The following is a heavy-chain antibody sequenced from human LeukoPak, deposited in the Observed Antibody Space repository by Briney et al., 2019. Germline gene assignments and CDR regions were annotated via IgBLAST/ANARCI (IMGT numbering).Heavy chain of an antibody. CDR1: GFTFSSYG. J-gene: IGHJ4*02. V-gene: IGHV3-30*18. CDR3: AKDDRRYDASELDY. Sequence: GSLRLSCAASGFTFSSYGMHWVRQAPGKGLEWVAVISYDGGSKFYADSVKGRFTISRDNSKNTLYLQMNSLRAEDTAVYFCAKDDRRYDASELDYWGQGTLVTVSS. CDR2: ISYDGGSK. D-gene: IGHD4/OR15-4a*01.